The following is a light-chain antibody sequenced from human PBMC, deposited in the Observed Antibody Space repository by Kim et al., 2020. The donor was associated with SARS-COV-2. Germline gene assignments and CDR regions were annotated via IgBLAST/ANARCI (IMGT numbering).Light chain of an antibody. V-gene: IGKV4-1*01. CDR1: QSVLHSSNNKNY. CDR2: WAS. CDR3: QHYYTTPRT. Sequence: DIVMTQSPDSLAVSLGERATINCKSSQSVLHSSNNKNYLAWYQQKPGQPPKLLIYWASTRESGVPDRFSGSGSGTDFTLTISSLQAEDVAVYYCQHYYTTPRTFGQGTKVDIK. J-gene: IGKJ1*01.